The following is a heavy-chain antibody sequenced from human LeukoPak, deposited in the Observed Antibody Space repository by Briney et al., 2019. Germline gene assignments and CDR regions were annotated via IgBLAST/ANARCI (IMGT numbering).Heavy chain of an antibody. Sequence: ASVKVSCKTSGYTFSDYYIHWVRQAPGQGLEWMGRITPKSGGTSYAQRFQDRVTMTRDTSISTAYMDLSRLTSDDTAVYYCARGPSSAHNWFDPWGQGTLVTVSS. V-gene: IGHV1-2*06. CDR2: ITPKSGGT. CDR1: GYTFSDYY. J-gene: IGHJ5*02. CDR3: ARGPSSAHNWFDP.